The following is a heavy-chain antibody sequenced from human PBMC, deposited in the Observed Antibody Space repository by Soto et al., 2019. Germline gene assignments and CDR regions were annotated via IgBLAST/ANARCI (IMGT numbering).Heavy chain of an antibody. CDR3: ARGRGAAADYFDF. CDR2: ISSRTSHT. Sequence: QVQLVESGGGLVKPGGSLRLSCAVSGFTFSDYYMTWIRQAPGKGLEWVSSISSRTSHTNYADSVKGRFTISRENAKNSLFLQMNSLRAEDTAVYYCARGRGAAADYFDFWGQGTLVTVSS. D-gene: IGHD6-13*01. J-gene: IGHJ4*02. CDR1: GFTFSDYY. V-gene: IGHV3-11*05.